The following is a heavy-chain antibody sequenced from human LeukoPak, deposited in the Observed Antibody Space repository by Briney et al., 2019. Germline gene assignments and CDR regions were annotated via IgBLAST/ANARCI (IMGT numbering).Heavy chain of an antibody. J-gene: IGHJ4*02. CDR3: ARETYHYYDSSGPSFFDY. CDR1: GYTFTGYY. Sequence: GASVKVSCKASGYTFTGYYMHWVRQAPGQGLEWMGWINPNSGGTNYAQKFQGRVTMTRDTSISTAYMELSRLRSDDTAVYYCARETYHYYDSSGPSFFDYWGQGTLVTVSS. CDR2: INPNSGGT. V-gene: IGHV1-2*02. D-gene: IGHD3-22*01.